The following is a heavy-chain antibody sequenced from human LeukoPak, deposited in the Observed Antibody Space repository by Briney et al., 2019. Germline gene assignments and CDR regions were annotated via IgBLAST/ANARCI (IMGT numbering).Heavy chain of an antibody. V-gene: IGHV4-59*08. CDR1: GGSISSYY. CDR3: ASGGYSSSWYDYYYYYYAMDV. CDR2: IYYSGST. J-gene: IGHJ6*01. Sequence: PSETLSLTCTVSGGSISSYYWSWIRQPPGKGLEWIGYIYYSGSTNYNPSLKSRVTISVDTSKNQFSLKLSSVTAADTAVYYCASGGYSSSWYDYYYYYYAMDVWVQGTTVTVSS. D-gene: IGHD6-13*01.